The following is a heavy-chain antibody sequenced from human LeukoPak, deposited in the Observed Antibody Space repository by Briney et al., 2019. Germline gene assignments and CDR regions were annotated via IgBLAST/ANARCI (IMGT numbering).Heavy chain of an antibody. Sequence: SETLSLTCTVSGGSISSSSYYWGWIRQPPGKGLEWIGSIYYSGSTYYNPSLKSRVTISVDTSKNQFSLKLSSVTAADTAVYYCASLYELRFLEWLSYSQYYFDYWGQGTLVTVSS. CDR2: IYYSGST. CDR3: ASLYELRFLEWLSYSQYYFDY. V-gene: IGHV4-39*07. CDR1: GGSISSSSYY. J-gene: IGHJ4*02. D-gene: IGHD3-3*01.